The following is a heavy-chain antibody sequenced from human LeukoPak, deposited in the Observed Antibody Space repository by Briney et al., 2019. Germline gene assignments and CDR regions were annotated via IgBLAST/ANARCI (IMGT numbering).Heavy chain of an antibody. Sequence: GRSLRLSCAASGFTFSDSGMYWVRQSPGKGLEWVALIWYDGSNKYYADSVKGRFTISGYNSKNTLYLQMNSLRAEDTAVYYCAKAPERYCSSTSCYAPPLFWGQGTMVTVSS. J-gene: IGHJ3*01. CDR1: GFTFSDSG. D-gene: IGHD2-2*01. CDR2: IWYDGSNK. V-gene: IGHV3-33*06. CDR3: AKAPERYCSSTSCYAPPLF.